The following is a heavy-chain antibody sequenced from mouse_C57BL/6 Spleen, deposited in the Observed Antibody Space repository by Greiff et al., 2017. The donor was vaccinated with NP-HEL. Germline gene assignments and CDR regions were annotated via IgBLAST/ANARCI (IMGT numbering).Heavy chain of an antibody. V-gene: IGHV1-61*01. D-gene: IGHD1-1*01. CDR1: GYTFTSYW. Sequence: VQLQQPGAELVRPGSSVKLSCKASGYTFTSYWMDWVKQRPGQGLEWIGNIYPSDSETHYNQKFKDKATLTVDKSSSTAYMQLSSLTSEDSAVYYCARGIYYYGSSYVFYWYFDVWGTGTTVTVSS. CDR2: IYPSDSET. CDR3: ARGIYYYGSSYVFYWYFDV. J-gene: IGHJ1*03.